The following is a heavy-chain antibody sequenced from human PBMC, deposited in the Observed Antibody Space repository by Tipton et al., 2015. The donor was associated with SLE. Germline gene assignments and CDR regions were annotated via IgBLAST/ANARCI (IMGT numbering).Heavy chain of an antibody. CDR1: GASLSSFF. CDR3: ARGGKTTSFTRAFDI. D-gene: IGHD2-2*01. J-gene: IGHJ3*02. Sequence: TLSLTCTVSGASLSSFFWAWIRQPPGKGLEWIGEINHSGNTNFNPSLGSRVTVSVDTSNNQFSLRLSSVTAADTASYFCARGGKTTSFTRAFDIWGQGTMVTVSS. V-gene: IGHV4-34*01. CDR2: INHSGNT.